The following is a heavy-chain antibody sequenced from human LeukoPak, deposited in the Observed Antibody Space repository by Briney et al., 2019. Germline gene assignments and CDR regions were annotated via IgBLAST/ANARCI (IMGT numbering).Heavy chain of an antibody. CDR3: ARHEPDTGTTDSGFDY. Sequence: SETLSLTCTVSGGSLSSSSYYWGWIRQSPGRGLEWIGMMYFTGSTYYNPSLKSRLTISIDASKNQFSLKLSSVTAADTAVYYCARHEPDTGTTDSGFDYWGQGTLVTVSS. V-gene: IGHV4-39*01. J-gene: IGHJ4*02. CDR2: MYFTGST. D-gene: IGHD1-14*01. CDR1: GGSLSSSSYY.